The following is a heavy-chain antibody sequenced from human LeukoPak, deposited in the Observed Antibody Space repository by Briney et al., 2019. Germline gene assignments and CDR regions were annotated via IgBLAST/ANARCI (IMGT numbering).Heavy chain of an antibody. J-gene: IGHJ5*02. CDR1: GFTLSIYA. D-gene: IGHD6-19*01. CDR3: AKALPEWLGGLFDP. CDR2: MSGSGGST. Sequence: GGSLRLSCAASGFTLSIYAMRWVRQAPGKGREWVSAMSGSGGSTYYADSVKGRFTISRDNSKNTLYLQMNSLRAEDTAVYYCAKALPEWLGGLFDPWGQGTLVTVSS. V-gene: IGHV3-23*01.